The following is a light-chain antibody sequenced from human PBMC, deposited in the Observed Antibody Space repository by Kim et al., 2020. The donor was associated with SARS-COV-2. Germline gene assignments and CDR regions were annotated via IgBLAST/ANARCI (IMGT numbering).Light chain of an antibody. CDR1: QTVTSSY. CDR3: QQYGNSPQT. V-gene: IGKV3-20*01. J-gene: IGKJ2*01. Sequence: SPGETATLACRASQTVTSSYLAWYQHKPGQPPRLLIYDSSKRATGIPDRFRGSGSGADFTLTISRLEPEDFAVYFCQQYGNSPQTFGPGTKVDIK. CDR2: DSS.